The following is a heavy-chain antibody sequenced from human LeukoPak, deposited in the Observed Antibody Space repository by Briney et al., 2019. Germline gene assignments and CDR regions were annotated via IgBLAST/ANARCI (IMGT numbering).Heavy chain of an antibody. J-gene: IGHJ3*02. D-gene: IGHD5-24*01. V-gene: IGHV1-69*13. CDR3: ARELPWIRRDGYNLGI. Sequence: SVKVSCKASGSTFSSYAISWVRQAPGQGLEWMGGIIPIFGTANYAQKFQGRVTITADESTSTAYMELSSLRSEDTAVYYCARELPWIRRDGYNLGIWGQGTMVTVSS. CDR1: GSTFSSYA. CDR2: IIPIFGTA.